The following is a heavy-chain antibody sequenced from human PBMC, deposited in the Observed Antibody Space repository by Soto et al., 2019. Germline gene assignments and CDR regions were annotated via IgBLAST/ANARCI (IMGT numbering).Heavy chain of an antibody. CDR2: ISAYSGNT. CDR1: GYTFTSYG. V-gene: IGHV1-18*01. CDR3: ARDRRYYYDSSGLLDY. D-gene: IGHD3-22*01. J-gene: IGHJ4*02. Sequence: QVQLVQSGAEVKKPGASVKVSCKASGYTFTSYGISWVRQAPGQGLEWMGWISAYSGNTNYAQKLQGRVTMTTDTSTSTAYMELRSLRSDDTAVYYCARDRRYYYDSSGLLDYWGQGTLVTVSS.